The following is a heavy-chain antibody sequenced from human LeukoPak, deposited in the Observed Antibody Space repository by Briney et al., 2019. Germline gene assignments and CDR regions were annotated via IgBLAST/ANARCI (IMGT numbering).Heavy chain of an antibody. V-gene: IGHV4-59*12. J-gene: IGHJ6*03. Sequence: SETLSLTCTVSGGSIRSYYWSWIRQPPGKELEWIGYIYYNGNTNYNPSLKSRVTISVDTSKNQFSLKLSSVTAADTAVYYCARGVMGDSSGNYYYYYMDVWGKGTTVTVSS. D-gene: IGHD3-22*01. CDR1: GGSIRSYY. CDR3: ARGVMGDSSGNYYYYYMDV. CDR2: IYYNGNT.